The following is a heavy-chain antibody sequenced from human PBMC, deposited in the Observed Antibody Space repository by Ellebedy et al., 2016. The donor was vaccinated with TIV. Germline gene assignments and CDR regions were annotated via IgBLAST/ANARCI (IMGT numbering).Heavy chain of an antibody. D-gene: IGHD2-8*01. CDR2: IWYDESQK. CDR3: ARDVRNFGACDI. Sequence: GGSLRLXXAASGFTFSSYGLHWVRQAPGKGLEWVAIIWYDESQKYYADSVKGRFTISRDTFKNTLHLQMDSLRPEDSGIYYCARDVRNFGACDIWGQGTMVTVSS. V-gene: IGHV3-30*02. J-gene: IGHJ3*02. CDR1: GFTFSSYG.